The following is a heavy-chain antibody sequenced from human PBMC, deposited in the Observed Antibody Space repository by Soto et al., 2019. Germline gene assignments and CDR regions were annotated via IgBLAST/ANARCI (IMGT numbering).Heavy chain of an antibody. CDR1: GGSISSYY. D-gene: IGHD4-4*01. V-gene: IGHV4-59*08. Sequence: SETLSLTCTVSGGSISSYYWSWIRQPPGKGLEWIGYIYYSGSTNYNPPLKSRVTISVDTSKNQFSLKLSSVTAADTAVYYCARHLAVTTYFDYWGQGTLVTVSS. CDR2: IYYSGST. CDR3: ARHLAVTTYFDY. J-gene: IGHJ4*02.